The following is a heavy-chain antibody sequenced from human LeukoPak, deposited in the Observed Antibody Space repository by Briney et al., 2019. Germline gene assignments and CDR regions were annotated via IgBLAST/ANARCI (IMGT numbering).Heavy chain of an antibody. D-gene: IGHD2-8*01. CDR1: GFTISSYD. CDR3: ARNGGGLGL. J-gene: IGHJ4*02. Sequence: GGSLRLSCATSGFTISSYDMTWVRQAPGKGLEWVSVIYTSGTTSYTDSVRGRFTISRDSSTNTVYFQMNSLRDEDTAVYYCARNGGGLGLWGQGTLVTVSS. CDR2: IYTSGTT. V-gene: IGHV3-66*01.